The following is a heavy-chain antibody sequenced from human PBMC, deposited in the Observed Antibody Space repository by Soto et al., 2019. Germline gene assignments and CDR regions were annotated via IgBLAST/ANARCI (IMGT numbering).Heavy chain of an antibody. V-gene: IGHV5-51*01. CDR1: GYSFTNYW. CDR2: IYLGDSDT. Sequence: PGESLKISCKGSGYSFTNYWIGWVRQMPGKGLEWMGTIYLGDSDTRYSPSFQGRVTISADKSISAAYLQWGSLKASDTALYYCARPPLPGYSIHFNSWGQGTLVTVSS. J-gene: IGHJ4*02. D-gene: IGHD2-15*01. CDR3: ARPPLPGYSIHFNS.